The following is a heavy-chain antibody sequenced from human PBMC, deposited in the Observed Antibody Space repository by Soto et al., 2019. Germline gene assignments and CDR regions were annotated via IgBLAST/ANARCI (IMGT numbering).Heavy chain of an antibody. V-gene: IGHV4-34*01. J-gene: IGHJ4*02. Sequence: SETLSLTCAVYGGSFSGYYCSWIRQPPWKGLEWIGEINHSGITNYNPSLKSRVTISVDTSKNQFSLKLSSVTAADTAVYYCARMWFIVARGGRYFDYWGQGTLVTVSS. CDR1: GGSFSGYY. D-gene: IGHD2-15*01. CDR2: INHSGIT. CDR3: ARMWFIVARGGRYFDY.